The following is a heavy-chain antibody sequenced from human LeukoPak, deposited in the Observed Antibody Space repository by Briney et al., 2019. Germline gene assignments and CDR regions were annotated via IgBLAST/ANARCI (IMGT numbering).Heavy chain of an antibody. D-gene: IGHD6-6*01. CDR2: IYYSGST. CDR1: GGSLSTSSYF. CDR3: ARQPLEYSSSAFDY. Sequence: SETLSLTCTVSGGSLSTSSYFWGWLRQPPGMGLEWIGSIYYSGSTYYNPSLESRVAISLDTSKNQFSLMLSSVTAADTAVYYCARQPLEYSSSAFDYWGQGTLVTVSS. J-gene: IGHJ4*02. V-gene: IGHV4-39*01.